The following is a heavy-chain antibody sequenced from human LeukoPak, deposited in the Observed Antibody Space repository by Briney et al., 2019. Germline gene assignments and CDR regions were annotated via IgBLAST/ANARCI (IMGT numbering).Heavy chain of an antibody. CDR2: INGDESST. D-gene: IGHD1-26*01. CDR3: ARGAKWAYYFDY. Sequence: GGSLRLSCAASAFTFNTYWMHWVRQVPGRGVEWVSRINGDESSTNYADSVKGRFTISRDNAKDTLYLHMNSLTAEDTAVYYCARGAKWAYYFDYWGQGTLVTVSS. CDR1: AFTFNTYW. J-gene: IGHJ4*02. V-gene: IGHV3-74*01.